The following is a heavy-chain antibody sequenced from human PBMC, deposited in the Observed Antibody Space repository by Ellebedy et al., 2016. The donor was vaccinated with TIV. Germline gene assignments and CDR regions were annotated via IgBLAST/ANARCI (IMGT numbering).Heavy chain of an antibody. D-gene: IGHD1-26*01. CDR2: IIPIFGTA. J-gene: IGHJ4*02. Sequence: SVKVSCXASGYTFTSYAISWVRQAPGQGLEWMGGIIPIFGTANYAQKFQGRVTITADESTSTAYMELSSLRSEDTAVYYCARGWELLHWDYWGQGTLVTVSS. CDR3: ARGWELLHWDY. CDR1: GYTFTSYA. V-gene: IGHV1-69*13.